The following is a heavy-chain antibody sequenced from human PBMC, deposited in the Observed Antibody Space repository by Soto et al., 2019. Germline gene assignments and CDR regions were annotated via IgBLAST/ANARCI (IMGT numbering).Heavy chain of an antibody. Sequence: SLRLSCAASGFSFSSYGMHWVRQAPGKGLDWVAVIWYDGSNKYYAESVKGRFTISRDNSKNTLYVQMNSLTVEDTAVYYCARVDSRLRYFDWSDWRGSWFDPWGQGTLVTVSS. V-gene: IGHV3-33*01. D-gene: IGHD3-9*01. CDR2: IWYDGSNK. CDR3: ARVDSRLRYFDWSDWRGSWFDP. J-gene: IGHJ5*02. CDR1: GFSFSSYG.